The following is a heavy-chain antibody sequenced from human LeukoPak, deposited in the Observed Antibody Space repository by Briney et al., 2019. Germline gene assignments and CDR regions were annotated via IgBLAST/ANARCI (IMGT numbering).Heavy chain of an antibody. CDR2: IYTSGST. Sequence: SETLSLTCTVSGGSISSYYWSWIRQPPGRGLEWIGYIYTSGSTNYNPSLKSRVTISVDTSKNQFSLKLSSVTAADTAVYYCASGMHDSGYYYVQFDYWGQGTLVTVSS. J-gene: IGHJ4*02. D-gene: IGHD3-22*01. CDR1: GGSISSYY. V-gene: IGHV4-4*09. CDR3: ASGMHDSGYYYVQFDY.